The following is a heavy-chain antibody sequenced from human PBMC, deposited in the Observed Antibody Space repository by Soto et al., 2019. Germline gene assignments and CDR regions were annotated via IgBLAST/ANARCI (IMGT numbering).Heavy chain of an antibody. CDR1: AFTFSSYS. J-gene: IGHJ6*02. Sequence: PGGSLRLSCAVSAFTFSSYSMNWVRQAPEKRQEKVSSISSSSSYIYYAESLKSRFTISRDNAKNSLYLQMNSLRAEYTAVYYCARVLTYYYCMNVWGQGTTVTVSS. V-gene: IGHV3-21*01. CDR3: ARVLTYYYCMNV. CDR2: ISSSSSYI.